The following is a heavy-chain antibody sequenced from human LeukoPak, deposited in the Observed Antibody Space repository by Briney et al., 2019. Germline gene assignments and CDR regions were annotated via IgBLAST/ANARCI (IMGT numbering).Heavy chain of an antibody. CDR1: GFTFSDAW. Sequence: GGSLRLSCVVSGFTFSDAWMSWVRQAPGKGLEWVGRIRSKIDGGTIEFAAPVKGRYTISRDDSKNTVFLQMDSLKSEDTAVYYCTTDDFWGQGTLVTFSS. V-gene: IGHV3-15*01. CDR3: TTDDF. J-gene: IGHJ4*02. CDR2: IRSKIDGGTI.